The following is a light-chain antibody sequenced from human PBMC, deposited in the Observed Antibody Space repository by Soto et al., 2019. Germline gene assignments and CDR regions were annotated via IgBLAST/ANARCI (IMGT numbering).Light chain of an antibody. Sequence: QSVLIQPPSLSATPGQRVNISCSGSFSNIGDNAVNWYQQLPGAAPKLLIYLNDQRPSGVPDRFSGSKSGTSAFLAISGLQSEDEADYYCAAWDDSLNALFGTGTKVTVL. CDR2: LND. CDR3: AAWDDSLNAL. CDR1: FSNIGDNA. J-gene: IGLJ1*01. V-gene: IGLV1-44*01.